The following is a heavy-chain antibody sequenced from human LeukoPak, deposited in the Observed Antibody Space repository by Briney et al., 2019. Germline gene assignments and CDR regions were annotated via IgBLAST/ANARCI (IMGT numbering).Heavy chain of an antibody. CDR3: AREDDSSGYSWFDP. Sequence: AGGSLRLSCAASGFTFSSYSMNWVRQAPGKGLEWVSYISSSSSTIYYADSVKGRFTISRDNAKNSLYLQMNSLRAEDTAVYYCAREDDSSGYSWFDPWGQGTLVTVSS. D-gene: IGHD3-22*01. V-gene: IGHV3-48*04. CDR1: GFTFSSYS. J-gene: IGHJ5*02. CDR2: ISSSSSTI.